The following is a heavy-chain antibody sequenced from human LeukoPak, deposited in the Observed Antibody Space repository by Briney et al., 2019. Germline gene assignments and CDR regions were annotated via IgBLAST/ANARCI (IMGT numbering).Heavy chain of an antibody. J-gene: IGHJ6*02. V-gene: IGHV1-46*01. CDR2: INPSGGST. D-gene: IGHD2-15*01. CDR1: GYTFTNYY. Sequence: VSVKVSCEASGYTFTNYYMHWVRQAPGQGLEWMGIINPSGGSTSYAQKFQGRVTMTRDTSTSTVYMELSSLRSEDTAVYYCAFDSHTWYYGMDVWGQGTTVTVSS. CDR3: AFDSHTWYYGMDV.